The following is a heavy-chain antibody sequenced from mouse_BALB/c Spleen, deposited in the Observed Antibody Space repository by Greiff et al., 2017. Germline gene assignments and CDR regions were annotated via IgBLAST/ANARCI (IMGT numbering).Heavy chain of an antibody. CDR1: GFTFNTYA. CDR3: VRDYEGWFAY. Sequence: EVQRVESGGGLVQPKGSLKLSCAASGFTFNTYAMNWVRQAPGKGLEWVARIRSKSNNYATYYADSVKDRFTISRDDSQSMLYLQMNNLKTEDTAMYYCVRDYEGWFAYWGQGTLVTVSA. V-gene: IGHV10-1*02. D-gene: IGHD2-12*01. CDR2: IRSKSNNYAT. J-gene: IGHJ3*01.